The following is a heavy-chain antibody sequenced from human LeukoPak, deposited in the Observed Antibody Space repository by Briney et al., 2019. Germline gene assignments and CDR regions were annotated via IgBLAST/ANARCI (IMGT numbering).Heavy chain of an antibody. J-gene: IGHJ4*02. CDR2: INGNGGST. Sequence: QPGGSLRLSCSASGFTFSSYAIYWIRQAPGKGLEYVSAINGNGGSTYYADSVKGRFTISRDNSKNTLYLQMSSLRAEGTAVYYCVKTNQYYYGSGSYWDYWGQGSLVTVSS. CDR1: GFTFSSYA. D-gene: IGHD3-10*01. CDR3: VKTNQYYYGSGSYWDY. V-gene: IGHV3-64D*09.